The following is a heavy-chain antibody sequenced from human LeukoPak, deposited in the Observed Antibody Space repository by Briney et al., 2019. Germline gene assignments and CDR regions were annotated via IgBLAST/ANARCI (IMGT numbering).Heavy chain of an antibody. J-gene: IGHJ4*02. CDR1: GESFSSYY. V-gene: IGHV4-34*01. CDR2: INHSGST. D-gene: IGHD4-17*01. Sequence: SETLSLTCAVYGESFSSYYWSWIRQPPGKGLEWLGEINHSGSTNYNPSLKSRVIISVDTSKNQFSLKLSSVTAADTAVYYCARVDYRDYSKDFDYWGQGTLVTVSS. CDR3: ARVDYRDYSKDFDY.